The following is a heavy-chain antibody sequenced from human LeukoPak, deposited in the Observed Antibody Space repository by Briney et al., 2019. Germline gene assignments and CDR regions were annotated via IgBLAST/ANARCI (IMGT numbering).Heavy chain of an antibody. V-gene: IGHV3-23*01. J-gene: IGHJ4*02. Sequence: GGSLRLSCAASGFTFSNYAMSWVRQAPGKGLEWVSVIGNSGGSTYYADSVKGRFSISRDNSKNTLYLQMNSLRAEDTAVYYCAKVNPDSSGFYSPFDYRGQGTLVTVSS. CDR2: IGNSGGST. CDR1: GFTFSNYA. D-gene: IGHD3-22*01. CDR3: AKVNPDSSGFYSPFDY.